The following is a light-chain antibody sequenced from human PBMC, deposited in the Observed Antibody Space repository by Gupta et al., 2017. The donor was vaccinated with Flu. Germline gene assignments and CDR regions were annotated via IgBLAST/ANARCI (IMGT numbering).Light chain of an antibody. J-gene: IGKJ1*01. V-gene: IGKV3-11*01. CDR2: GAS. Sequence: EIVLTQSQATLSLSRGERATLSCRASQSVSSYLAWYQQKPGPAPRLLIYGASNRDPGIPARFSGSGSGTEFTLTISSLQAEDFAVYYCQQCSNWPWTFGQGTKVEIK. CDR1: QSVSSY. CDR3: QQCSNWPWT.